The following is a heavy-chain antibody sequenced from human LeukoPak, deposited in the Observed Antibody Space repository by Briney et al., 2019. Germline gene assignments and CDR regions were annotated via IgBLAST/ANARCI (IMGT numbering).Heavy chain of an antibody. D-gene: IGHD6-13*01. CDR1: GFSFSSYG. Sequence: PGGPLRLSCAASGFSFSSYGMHWVRQAPGKGLEWVAVIWYDGSNTYYADSVKGRFTISRDNSNNTLYLHMNSLRAEDTAVYYCARDRYSSGWSRFDYWGQGTLVTVSS. J-gene: IGHJ4*02. V-gene: IGHV3-33*01. CDR3: ARDRYSSGWSRFDY. CDR2: IWYDGSNT.